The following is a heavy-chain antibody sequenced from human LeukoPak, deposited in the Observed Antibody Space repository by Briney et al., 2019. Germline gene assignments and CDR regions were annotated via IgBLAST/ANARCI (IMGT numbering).Heavy chain of an antibody. D-gene: IGHD2-21*02. J-gene: IGHJ5*02. CDR1: GFTFSSYA. V-gene: IGHV3-21*01. CDR3: ARGHNSRAGVTDCCPLDL. CDR2: IDPSSTYI. Sequence: GGSLRLSCAASGFTFSSYAMSWVRQAPGKGLEWVSAIDPSSTYIYYADSVKGRFTISRDNAENSLYLQMNSLRAEDTATYYCARGHNSRAGVTDCCPLDLWGQGTLVIVSS.